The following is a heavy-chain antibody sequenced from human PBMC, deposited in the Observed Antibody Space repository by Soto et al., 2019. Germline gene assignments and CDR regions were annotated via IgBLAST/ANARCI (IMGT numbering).Heavy chain of an antibody. CDR2: INAGNGNT. Sequence: QVQLVQSGAEVKKPGASVKVSCKASGYTFTSYAMHWVRQAPGQRLEWMGWINAGNGNTKYSQKFQGRVTITRDTSASTAYMELSSLRSEDTAVYYCARGLGDYVYGYFDYWGQGTLVTVSS. D-gene: IGHD4-17*01. V-gene: IGHV1-3*01. J-gene: IGHJ4*02. CDR3: ARGLGDYVYGYFDY. CDR1: GYTFTSYA.